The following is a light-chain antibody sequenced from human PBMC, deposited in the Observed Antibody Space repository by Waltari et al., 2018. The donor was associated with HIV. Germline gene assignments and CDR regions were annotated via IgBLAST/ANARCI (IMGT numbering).Light chain of an antibody. J-gene: IGLJ3*02. CDR2: DDS. CDR3: CSYGGDDTLV. V-gene: IGLV2-23*01. Sequence: QSALTQPASVSGSLGQSITISCTGARTNVGSYSLVSWYQNRPGQAPTLIIYDDSKRPLGISSRFSGSKSGNTASLTISGLQSEDEADYYCCSYGGDDTLVFGGGTKVTAL. CDR1: RTNVGSYSL.